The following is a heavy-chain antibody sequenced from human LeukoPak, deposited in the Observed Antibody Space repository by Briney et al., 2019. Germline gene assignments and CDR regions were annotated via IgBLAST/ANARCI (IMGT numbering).Heavy chain of an antibody. V-gene: IGHV2-5*01. Sequence: SGPTLVKPTQTLTLTCTFSGFSLSTSGVGVGWIRQPPGKALEWLALIYWNDDKRYSPSLKSRLTITNDTSKNQVVHRMTNMDPVDTATYYCAHRPGGLYYFDYWGQGTLVTVSS. D-gene: IGHD6-19*01. CDR3: AHRPGGLYYFDY. CDR2: IYWNDDK. J-gene: IGHJ4*02. CDR1: GFSLSTSGVG.